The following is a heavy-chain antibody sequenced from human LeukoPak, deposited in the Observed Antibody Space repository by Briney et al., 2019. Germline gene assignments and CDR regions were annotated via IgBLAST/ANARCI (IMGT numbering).Heavy chain of an antibody. D-gene: IGHD4-17*01. CDR1: GGSITDNW. CDR2: IFHTGST. V-gene: IGHV4-4*02. Sequence: PSETLSLTCVVSGGSITDNWWSWVRQPPGKGLEWIGEIFHTGSTNYNPSLKSRVTISVDKSKKQFSLEVTSVTAADTAVYFCGRNGYYSTDLWGQGTLVTVSS. CDR3: GRNGYYSTDL. J-gene: IGHJ5*02.